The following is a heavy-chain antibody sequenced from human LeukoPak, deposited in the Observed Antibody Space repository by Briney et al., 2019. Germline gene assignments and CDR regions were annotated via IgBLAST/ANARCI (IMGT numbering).Heavy chain of an antibody. J-gene: IGHJ6*04. CDR1: GFTFSSYE. Sequence: GGSLRLSCAASGFTFSSYEMNWVRQAPGKGLEWVSYISSRGSTIYYARSVKGRFTIYRDNAKNSLYLQMNSLRAEDTAVYYCAELGITMIGGVWGKGTTVTISS. V-gene: IGHV3-48*03. CDR3: AELGITMIGGV. D-gene: IGHD3-10*02. CDR2: ISSRGSTI.